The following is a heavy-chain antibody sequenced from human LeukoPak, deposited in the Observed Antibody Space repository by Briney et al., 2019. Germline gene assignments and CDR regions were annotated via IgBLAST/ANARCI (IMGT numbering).Heavy chain of an antibody. J-gene: IGHJ6*03. CDR2: INPSGVST. D-gene: IGHD4-17*01. CDR1: GYTFTIDY. V-gene: IGHV1-46*01. CDR3: ARDNFLDHPGSGYSNPHYGENNYYYYYYMDV. Sequence: GASVRVSCKASGYTFTIDYMHWGRQAPGQGVEWMGIINPSGVSTSYTQKFQSTVTITRDTSTSTVYMELSSLRSEDTAVYYCARDNFLDHPGSGYSNPHYGENNYYYYYYMDVWGKGTTVTISS.